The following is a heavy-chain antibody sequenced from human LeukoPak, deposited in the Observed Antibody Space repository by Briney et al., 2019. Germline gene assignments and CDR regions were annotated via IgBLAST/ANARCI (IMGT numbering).Heavy chain of an antibody. V-gene: IGHV4-38-2*02. CDR3: ARGGIRAGYYFDY. J-gene: IGHJ4*02. CDR2: IYHSGST. D-gene: IGHD3-9*01. CDR1: GYSISSGYY. Sequence: SETLSLTCTVSGYSISSGYYWGWIRQPPGKGLEWIGSIYHSGSTYYNPSLKSRVTISVDTSKNQFSLKLSSVTAADTAVYHCARGGIRAGYYFDYWGQGTLVTVSS.